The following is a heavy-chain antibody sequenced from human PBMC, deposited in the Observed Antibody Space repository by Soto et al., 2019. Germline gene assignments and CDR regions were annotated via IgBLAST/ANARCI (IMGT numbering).Heavy chain of an antibody. V-gene: IGHV3-7*04. CDR3: ARLVSAAANDY. CDR1: GFTFSSYW. Sequence: EVQLVESGGGLVQPGGSLRLSCAASGFTFSSYWMSWVRQAPGKGLEWVANIKQDETEKYYVDSVKGRFTISRDNAKNSRYLQMNSLRAEDTAVYSCARLVSAAANDYWGQGTLVTVSS. CDR2: IKQDETEK. D-gene: IGHD1-26*01. J-gene: IGHJ4*02.